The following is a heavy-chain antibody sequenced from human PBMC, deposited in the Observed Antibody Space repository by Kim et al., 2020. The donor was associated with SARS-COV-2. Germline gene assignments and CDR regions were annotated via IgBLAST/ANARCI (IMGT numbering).Heavy chain of an antibody. CDR3: ARDYYGSGSYRMDV. V-gene: IGHV1-2*02. D-gene: IGHD3-10*01. Sequence: AQKFQGRVTMTRDTSISTAYMELSRLRSDDTAVYYCARDYYGSGSYRMDVWGQGTTVTVSS. J-gene: IGHJ6*02.